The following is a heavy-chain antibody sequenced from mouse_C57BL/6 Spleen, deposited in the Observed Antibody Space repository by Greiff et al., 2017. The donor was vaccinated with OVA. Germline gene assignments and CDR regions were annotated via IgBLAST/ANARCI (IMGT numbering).Heavy chain of an antibody. V-gene: IGHV3-6*01. CDR1: GYSITSGYY. Sequence: EVQLQQSGPGLVKPSQSLSLTCSVTGYSITSGYYWNWIRQFPGNKLEWMSYISYDGSTNYNPSLKNRISITRDTSKNQFFLKLNSVTTEDTATYYCAREGDSSGYWYFDVWGTGTTVTVSS. D-gene: IGHD3-2*02. CDR2: ISYDGST. J-gene: IGHJ1*03. CDR3: AREGDSSGYWYFDV.